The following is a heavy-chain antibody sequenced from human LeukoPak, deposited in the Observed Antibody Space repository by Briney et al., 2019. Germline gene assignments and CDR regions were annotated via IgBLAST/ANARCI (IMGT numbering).Heavy chain of an antibody. V-gene: IGHV3-33*01. CDR1: GFTFSSYG. J-gene: IGHJ4*02. CDR2: IWYDGSNK. Sequence: GGSLRLSCAASGFTFSSYGMHWVRQAPGKGLEWVAVIWYDGSNKYYADSVKGRFTISRDNAKNSLYLQMNSLRAEDTAVYYCARGGLASPIAYWGQGTLVTVSS. D-gene: IGHD2-21*01. CDR3: ARGGLASPIAY.